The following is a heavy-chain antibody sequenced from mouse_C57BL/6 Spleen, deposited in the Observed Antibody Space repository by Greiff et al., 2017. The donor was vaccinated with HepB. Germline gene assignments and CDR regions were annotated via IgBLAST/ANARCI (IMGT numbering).Heavy chain of an antibody. Sequence: QVQLQQPGAELVKPGASVKLSCKASGYTFTSYWMHWVKQRPGQGLEWIGEIDPSDSYTNYNQKFKGKSTLTVDKSSSTAYMQLSSLTSEDSAVYYCARGRYYGSSSSWFAYWGQGTLVTVSA. CDR1: GYTFTSYW. J-gene: IGHJ3*01. D-gene: IGHD1-1*01. CDR3: ARGRYYGSSSSWFAY. V-gene: IGHV1-69*01. CDR2: IDPSDSYT.